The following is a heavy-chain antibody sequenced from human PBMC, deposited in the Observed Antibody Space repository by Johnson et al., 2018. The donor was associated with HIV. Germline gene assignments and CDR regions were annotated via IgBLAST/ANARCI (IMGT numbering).Heavy chain of an antibody. D-gene: IGHD1-26*01. V-gene: IGHV3-30*04. Sequence: QVQLVEPGGGVVQPGRSLRLPCPASGFTFSSYAMPWVRQAPGKGLEWVAVISYDGSNKYYADSVKGRFTISRDNSKNTLYLHMTSLRAEDTAVQYCASDRRGATIVDAFDIWGQGTMVTVSS. CDR2: ISYDGSNK. CDR1: GFTFSSYA. CDR3: ASDRRGATIVDAFDI. J-gene: IGHJ3*02.